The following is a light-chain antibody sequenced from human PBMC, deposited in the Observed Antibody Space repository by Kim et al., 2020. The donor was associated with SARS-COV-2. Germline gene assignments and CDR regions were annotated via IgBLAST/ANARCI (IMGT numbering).Light chain of an antibody. Sequence: LSPGGRATLSCRASQSVTSDYLAWYQQKPGQAPRLLIYGASTRATGIPDRFSGSGSGTDFALTISRLEPEDFAVYYCQQYGSSPNTFGQGTKLEI. CDR1: QSVTSDY. V-gene: IGKV3-20*01. CDR2: GAS. J-gene: IGKJ2*01. CDR3: QQYGSSPNT.